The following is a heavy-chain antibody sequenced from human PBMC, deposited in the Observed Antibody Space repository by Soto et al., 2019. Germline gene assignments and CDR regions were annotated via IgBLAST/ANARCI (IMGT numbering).Heavy chain of an antibody. CDR3: ARVAVAGTRVDY. V-gene: IGHV4-4*02. D-gene: IGHD6-19*01. CDR2: IYHSGST. Sequence: QVQLQESGPGLVKPSGTLSLTCAVSGGSISSSNWWSWVRQPPGKGLEWIGEIYHSGSTNYNPSLQSRVXXXVXQSKTQSSLKLSSVTAADTAVYYCARVAVAGTRVDYWGQGTLVTVSS. J-gene: IGHJ4*02. CDR1: GGSISSSNW.